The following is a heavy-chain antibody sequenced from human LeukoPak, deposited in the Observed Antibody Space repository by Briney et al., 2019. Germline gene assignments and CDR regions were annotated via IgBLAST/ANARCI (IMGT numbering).Heavy chain of an antibody. Sequence: GGSLRLSCAASGFTFDDYAMHWVRQAPGKGLEWVSGISWNSGSIGYADSVKGRFTISRDNAKNSLYLQMNSLRAEDTAVYYCARDRSTVTTWVDYWGQGTLVTVSS. CDR2: ISWNSGSI. D-gene: IGHD4-17*01. J-gene: IGHJ4*02. CDR1: GFTFDDYA. V-gene: IGHV3-9*01. CDR3: ARDRSTVTTWVDY.